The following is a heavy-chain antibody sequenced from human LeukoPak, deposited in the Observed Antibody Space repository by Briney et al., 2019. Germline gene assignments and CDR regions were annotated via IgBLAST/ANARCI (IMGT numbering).Heavy chain of an antibody. D-gene: IGHD3-10*01. CDR1: GFTFSDYY. CDR3: ARDSYYGSGSP. Sequence: GGSLRLSCAASGFTFSDYYMSWVRQAPGKGLEWVSYISSSGSTIYYADSVKGRFTISRDNAKNSLYLQMNSLRAEDTALYYCARDSYYGSGSPWGQGTLVTVSS. J-gene: IGHJ5*02. CDR2: ISSSGSTI. V-gene: IGHV3-11*01.